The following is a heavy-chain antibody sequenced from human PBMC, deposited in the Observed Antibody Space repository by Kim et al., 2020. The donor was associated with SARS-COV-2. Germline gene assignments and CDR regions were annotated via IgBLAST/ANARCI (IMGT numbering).Heavy chain of an antibody. D-gene: IGHD3-22*01. V-gene: IGHV1-58*01. CDR3: AADRGYYDSSGYYYYYGMDV. CDR1: GFTFTSSA. CDR2: IVVGSGNT. J-gene: IGHJ6*02. Sequence: SVKVSCKASGFTFTSSAVQWVRQARGQRLEWIGWIVVGSGNTNYAQKFQERVTITRDMSTSTAYMELSSLRSEDTAVYYCAADRGYYDSSGYYYYYGMDVWGQGTTVTVSS.